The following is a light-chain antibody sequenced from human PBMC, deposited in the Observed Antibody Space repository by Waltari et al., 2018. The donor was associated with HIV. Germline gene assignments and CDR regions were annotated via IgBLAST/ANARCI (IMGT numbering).Light chain of an antibody. V-gene: IGKV2-29*01. J-gene: IGKJ4*01. CDR1: QSLLHRDGKTY. CDR2: EVS. CDR3: MQSKDAPLT. Sequence: DVLMTQTPLSLSVTPGQSASISCKSTQSLLHRDGKTYLSWYLQKPGQSPQLLIYEVSSRFSGVSDRFSGSGSGTDFTLKISRVEAEDVGIYYCMQSKDAPLTFGGGTKVEIK.